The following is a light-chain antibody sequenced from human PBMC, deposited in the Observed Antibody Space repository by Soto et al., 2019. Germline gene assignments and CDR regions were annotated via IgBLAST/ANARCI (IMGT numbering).Light chain of an antibody. CDR2: GNN. J-gene: IGLJ2*01. CDR1: SSNIGADYD. Sequence: QSVLTQPPSVSGAPGQRVTISCTGGSSNIGADYDVHWYQHLPSPGHKLRIYGNNNRPSGVPDRFSGSKSVTSASLAIIVLQAEDEADYYCQSYDGSLSDVVFGGGTTLNVL. CDR3: QSYDGSLSDVV. V-gene: IGLV1-40*01.